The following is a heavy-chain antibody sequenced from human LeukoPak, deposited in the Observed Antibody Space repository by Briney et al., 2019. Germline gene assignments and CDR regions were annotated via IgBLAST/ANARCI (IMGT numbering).Heavy chain of an antibody. J-gene: IGHJ4*02. CDR3: ARDSGDPYYFDY. Sequence: GGSLRLSCAASGFTVSSNYMSWVRQAPGKRLEWVSVIYSGGSTYYADSVKGRFTISRDNSKNTLYLQMNSLRAEDTAVYYCARDSGDPYYFDYWGQGTLVTVSS. D-gene: IGHD7-27*01. V-gene: IGHV3-53*01. CDR2: IYSGGST. CDR1: GFTVSSNY.